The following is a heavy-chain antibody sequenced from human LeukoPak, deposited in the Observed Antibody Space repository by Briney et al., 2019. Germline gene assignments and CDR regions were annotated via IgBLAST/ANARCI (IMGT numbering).Heavy chain of an antibody. CDR3: ARAFWATVAYFDY. CDR1: GFTFSSYE. J-gene: IGHJ4*02. CDR2: ISSSGSTI. D-gene: IGHD4-23*01. Sequence: GGSLRLSCAASGFTFSSYEMNWVRQAPGKGLEWVSYISSSGSTIYYADSVKGRFTISRDNAKNSLYLQMNSLRAEDTADYYCARAFWATVAYFDYWGQGTLVTVSS. V-gene: IGHV3-48*03.